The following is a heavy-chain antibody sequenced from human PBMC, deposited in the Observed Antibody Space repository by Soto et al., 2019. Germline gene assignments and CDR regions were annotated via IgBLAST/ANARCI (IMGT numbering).Heavy chain of an antibody. CDR2: IYYSGST. CDR1: GCSISSYY. V-gene: IGHV4-59*01. Sequence: PSETLSLTCTVSGCSISSYYWSWIRQPPGKGLEWIGYIYYSGSTNYNASLKRRVTISAEKTKNKDALELNSVTAADTAVYYCARDHSGGYYSWGQGTLVTVSS. D-gene: IGHD1-26*01. J-gene: IGHJ4*02. CDR3: ARDHSGGYYS.